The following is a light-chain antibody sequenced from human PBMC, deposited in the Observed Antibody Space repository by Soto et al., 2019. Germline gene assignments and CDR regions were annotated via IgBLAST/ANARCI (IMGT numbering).Light chain of an antibody. J-gene: IGLJ2*01. CDR3: SSYTSSSTLVV. V-gene: IGLV2-14*01. CDR2: DVS. CDR1: SSDVGGYNY. Sequence: QPASVSGSPGQSITISCTGTSSDVGGYNYVSWYQQHPGKAPKLMIYDVSNRPSGVSNRFSGSKSGNTASLTISGLQAEDEADYYCSSYTSSSTLVVFGGGTQLTVL.